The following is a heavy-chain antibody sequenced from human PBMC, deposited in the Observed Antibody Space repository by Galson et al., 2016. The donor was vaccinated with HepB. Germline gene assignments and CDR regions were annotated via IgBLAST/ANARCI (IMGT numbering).Heavy chain of an antibody. D-gene: IGHD3-16*01. CDR3: AKVRLIRGGLARYFDD. CDR1: GFTFSSYG. Sequence: SLRLSCAASGFTFSSYGMHWVRQAPGKGLEWMAVISQDGSNKYYADSVEGRFTISRDTSNNTLYLQLNSLRAEDTAVYYCAKVRLIRGGLARYFDDCGQGTLVTVSS. CDR2: ISQDGSNK. J-gene: IGHJ4*02. V-gene: IGHV3-30*18.